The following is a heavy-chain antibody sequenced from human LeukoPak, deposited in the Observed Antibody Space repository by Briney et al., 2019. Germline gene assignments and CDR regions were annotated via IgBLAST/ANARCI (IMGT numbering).Heavy chain of an antibody. Sequence: GGSLRLSCAASGFSFSSYSMNWVRQAPGKGLEWVSSITSGSSYIYYADSVKGRFTISRDNAKNSLYLQMNSLRAEDTAVYYCARDPYSGSYGNYYYYFMDVWGKGTTVTISS. CDR2: ITSGSSYI. CDR1: GFSFSSYS. J-gene: IGHJ6*03. CDR3: ARDPYSGSYGNYYYYFMDV. V-gene: IGHV3-21*01. D-gene: IGHD1-26*01.